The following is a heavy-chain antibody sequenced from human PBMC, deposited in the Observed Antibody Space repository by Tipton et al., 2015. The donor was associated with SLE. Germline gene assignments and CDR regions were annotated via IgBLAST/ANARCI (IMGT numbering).Heavy chain of an antibody. CDR1: GGSFSGYY. CDR3: ARGGPFDY. V-gene: IGHV4-34*01. Sequence: TLSLTCAVYGGSFSGYYWSWIRQPPGKGLEWIGEINHSGSTYYNPSLKSRVTISVDTSKNQFSLKLSSVTAADTAVYYCARGGPFDYWGQGTLVTVSS. J-gene: IGHJ4*02. CDR2: INHSGST.